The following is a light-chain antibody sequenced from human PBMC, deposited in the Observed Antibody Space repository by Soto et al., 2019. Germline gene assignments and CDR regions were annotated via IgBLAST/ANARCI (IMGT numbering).Light chain of an antibody. CDR1: RDISNY. Sequence: DIQVTQSPSSLSASLGDRVTITCRASRDISNYLAWYQQKPGQVPRLLISGASTLHSGVPSRFSGSGSGTDFTLTITSLQPEDIATYFCQQRHNWPITFGQGTRLDIK. J-gene: IGKJ5*01. V-gene: IGKV1-27*01. CDR3: QQRHNWPIT. CDR2: GAS.